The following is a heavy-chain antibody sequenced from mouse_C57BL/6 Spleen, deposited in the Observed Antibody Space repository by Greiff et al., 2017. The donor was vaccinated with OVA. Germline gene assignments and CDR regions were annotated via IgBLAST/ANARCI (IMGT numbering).Heavy chain of an antibody. J-gene: IGHJ3*01. CDR2: ISSGSSTI. CDR1: GFTFSDYG. V-gene: IGHV5-17*01. CDR3: ARDGIRGTAWFAY. Sequence: EVQLVESGGGLVKPGGSLKLSCAASGFTFSDYGMHWVRQAPEKGLEWVAYISSGSSTIYYADTVKGRFTISRDNAKNTLCLQMTSLRSEDTAMYYCARDGIRGTAWFAYWGQGTLVTVSA. D-gene: IGHD2-1*01.